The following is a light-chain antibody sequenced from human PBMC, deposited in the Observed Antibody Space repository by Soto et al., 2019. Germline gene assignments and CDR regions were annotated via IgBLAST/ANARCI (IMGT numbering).Light chain of an antibody. CDR1: SSNIGSNT. Sequence: QPVLTQPPSASGTPGQRVTISCSGSSSNIGSNTVNWYQQLPGTAPKLLIYSNNQWPSGVPDRFSGSKSGTSASLAISGLQSEDEADYYCATWDDSLNVLVFGGGTKVTVL. CDR3: ATWDDSLNVLV. V-gene: IGLV1-44*01. J-gene: IGLJ2*01. CDR2: SNN.